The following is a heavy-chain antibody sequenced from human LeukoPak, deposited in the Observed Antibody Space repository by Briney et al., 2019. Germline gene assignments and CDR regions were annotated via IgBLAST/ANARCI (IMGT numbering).Heavy chain of an antibody. CDR3: ARGSFIAARLSYFDY. Sequence: GRSLRLSCAASGFTFSSYAMHWVRQAPGKGREWVAVISYDGSNKYYADSVKGRFTISRDNSKNTLYLQINSLRAEDTAVYYCARGSFIAARLSYFDYWGQGTLVTVSS. CDR2: ISYDGSNK. D-gene: IGHD6-6*01. J-gene: IGHJ4*02. V-gene: IGHV3-30-3*01. CDR1: GFTFSSYA.